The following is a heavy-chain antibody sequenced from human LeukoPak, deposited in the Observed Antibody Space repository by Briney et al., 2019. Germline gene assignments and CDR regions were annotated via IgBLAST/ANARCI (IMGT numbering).Heavy chain of an antibody. D-gene: IGHD2-2*01. CDR3: ARVGLINVVVPAATPFDY. Sequence: PGGSLRLSCAASTFTFSGDWMNSVRQAPGQGLERVANIKQAGSEQYYVNSVKGRFTISRDNAMKSLYLQINALRSEDTAVYYCARVGLINVVVPAATPFDYWGQGTLVTVSS. CDR2: IKQAGSEQ. CDR1: TFTFSGDW. J-gene: IGHJ4*02. V-gene: IGHV3-7*01.